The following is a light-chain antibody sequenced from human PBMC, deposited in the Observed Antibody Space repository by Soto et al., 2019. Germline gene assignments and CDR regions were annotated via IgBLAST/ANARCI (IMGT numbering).Light chain of an antibody. CDR3: QEYDGAPIT. Sequence: EIVLTQSPDTLSLSPGERATLSCRASQSIRSERLAWYQQKPGQAPRLVIFDASNRASGMPERFSGSGSGTEFTLTIARLEPEDFAVYYCQEYDGAPITFGLGTRLEIK. CDR2: DAS. J-gene: IGKJ5*01. CDR1: QSIRSER. V-gene: IGKV3-20*01.